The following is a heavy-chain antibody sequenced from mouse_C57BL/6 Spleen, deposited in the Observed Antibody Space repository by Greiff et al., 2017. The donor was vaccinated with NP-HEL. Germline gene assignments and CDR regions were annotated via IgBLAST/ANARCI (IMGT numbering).Heavy chain of an antibody. CDR2: IDPSDSYT. J-gene: IGHJ1*03. D-gene: IGHD1-1*01. CDR1: GYTFTSYW. Sequence: QVQLQQSGAELVRPGTSVKLSCKASGYTFTSYWMHWVKQRPGQGLEWIGVIDPSDSYTNYNQKFKGKATLTVDTSSSTAYMQLSSLTSEDSAVYYCARSDTTVGEWYFDVWGTGTTVTVSS. V-gene: IGHV1-59*01. CDR3: ARSDTTVGEWYFDV.